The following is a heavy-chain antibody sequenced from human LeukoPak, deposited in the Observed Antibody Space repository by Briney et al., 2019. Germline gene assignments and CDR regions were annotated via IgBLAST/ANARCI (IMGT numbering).Heavy chain of an antibody. Sequence: PSETLSLTCTISGGSISDYYWGWIRQPPGKGLEWIGYVHNSGDTNYNPSLRSRVTISLDTSKNDFSLKLSSVTAADTAVYYCARGFGGSYYNYYYMDVWGKGTTVTISS. V-gene: IGHV4-59*01. CDR1: GGSISDYY. CDR2: VHNSGDT. CDR3: ARGFGGSYYNYYYMDV. J-gene: IGHJ6*03. D-gene: IGHD1-26*01.